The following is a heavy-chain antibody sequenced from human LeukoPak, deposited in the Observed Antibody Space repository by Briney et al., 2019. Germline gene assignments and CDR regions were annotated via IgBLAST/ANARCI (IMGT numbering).Heavy chain of an antibody. CDR1: GGSISSYY. D-gene: IGHD3-22*01. Sequence: SETLSLTCTVAGGSISSYYWSWIRQPPGKGLEWIGYVYYSGSTNYNPSLKSRVTISVDTSKNQFSLKLSSVTAADTAVYYCAREDYYDSSGYYTDAFDIWGQGTMVTVSS. CDR2: VYYSGST. CDR3: AREDYYDSSGYYTDAFDI. J-gene: IGHJ3*02. V-gene: IGHV4-59*01.